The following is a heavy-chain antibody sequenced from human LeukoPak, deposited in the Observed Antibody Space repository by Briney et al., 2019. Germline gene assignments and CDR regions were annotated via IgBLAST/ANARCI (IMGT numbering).Heavy chain of an antibody. CDR2: INSDGSST. CDR3: ARGCVGTRYYYYGMDV. V-gene: IGHV3-74*01. J-gene: IGHJ6*02. D-gene: IGHD1-26*01. Sequence: GGSLRLSCAASGFTFSSYWMHWVRQAPGKGLVWVSRINSDGSSTSYADSVKGRFTISRDNAKNTLYLQMNSLRAEDTAVYYCARGCVGTRYYYYGMDVWGQGTTVIVSS. CDR1: GFTFSSYW.